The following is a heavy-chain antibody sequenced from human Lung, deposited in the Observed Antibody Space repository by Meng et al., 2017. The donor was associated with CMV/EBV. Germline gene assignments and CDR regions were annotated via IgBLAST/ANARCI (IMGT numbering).Heavy chain of an antibody. CDR1: GYTFTSYD. CDR3: ARGYCSGGSCPVFDP. D-gene: IGHD2-15*01. CDR2: MNPNSGNT. V-gene: IGHV1-8*01. J-gene: IGHJ5*01. Sequence: AELMRAWSSVKFSCKTSGYTFTSYDIHWVRQATGQGREWMGWMNPNSGNTGYAQKFQGRVTMTRNTSISTAYMELSSLRSEDTAVYYCARGYCSGGSCPVFDPWGQGTLVTVSS.